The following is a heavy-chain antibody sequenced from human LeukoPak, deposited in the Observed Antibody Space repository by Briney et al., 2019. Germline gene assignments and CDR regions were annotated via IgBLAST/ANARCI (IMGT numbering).Heavy chain of an antibody. CDR2: ISGSGGST. V-gene: IGHV3-23*01. CDR3: AKDDWSLVATRFGADV. CDR1: GFTFDDYG. D-gene: IGHD5-12*01. Sequence: GGSLRLSCAASGFTFDDYGMSWVRQAPGKGLEWVSAISGSGGSTYYADSVKGRFTISRDNSKNTLYLQMNSLRAEDTAVYYCAKDDWSLVATRFGADVWGQGTTVTVSS. J-gene: IGHJ6*02.